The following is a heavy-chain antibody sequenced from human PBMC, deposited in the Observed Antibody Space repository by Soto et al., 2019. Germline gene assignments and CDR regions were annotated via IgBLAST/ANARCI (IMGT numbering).Heavy chain of an antibody. CDR1: GFIVSLSH. CDR2: IYNHGQI. V-gene: IGHV3-53*01. Sequence: ESGGVLTQPGGSLRLSCVVSGFIVSLSHMMWVRQAPGKGLEGVSVIYNHGQINYVDPVKGRFTIARDNSENTIYLQMNSLKVEDTVVYYCVRVTGAERHWGQGALVTVSS. CDR3: VRVTGAERH. D-gene: IGHD7-27*01. J-gene: IGHJ4*02.